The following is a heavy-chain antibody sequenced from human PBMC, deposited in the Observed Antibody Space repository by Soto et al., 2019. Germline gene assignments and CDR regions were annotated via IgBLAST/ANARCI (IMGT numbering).Heavy chain of an antibody. CDR2: ISAYNGNT. J-gene: IGHJ6*03. V-gene: IGHV1-18*01. CDR3: ARDTESTIFGVVNPYYYMDV. CDR1: GYTFTSYG. Sequence: GASVKVSCKASGYTFTSYGISWVRQAPGQGLEWMGWISAYNGNTNYAQKLQGRVTMTTDTSTSTAYMELRSLRSDDTAVYYCARDTESTIFGVVNPYYYMDVWGKGTTVTVSS. D-gene: IGHD3-3*01.